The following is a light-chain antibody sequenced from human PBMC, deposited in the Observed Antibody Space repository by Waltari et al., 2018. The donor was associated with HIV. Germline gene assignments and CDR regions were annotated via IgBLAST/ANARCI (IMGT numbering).Light chain of an antibody. J-gene: IGLJ3*02. CDR3: QSYDNNLSVWM. V-gene: IGLV1-40*01. Sequence: DRFSGSKSGTSASLAITGLQAEDEADYYCQSYDNNLSVWMFGGGTKLTVL.